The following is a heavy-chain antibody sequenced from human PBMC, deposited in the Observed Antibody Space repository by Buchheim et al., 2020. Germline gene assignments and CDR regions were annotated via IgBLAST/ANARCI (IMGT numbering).Heavy chain of an antibody. CDR3: AKDLTSPSDGNDFWSGSVYYYYGMDV. D-gene: IGHD3-3*01. Sequence: QVQLVESGGGVVQPGRSLRLSCAASGFTFSSYGMHWVRQAPGKGLEWVAVISYDGSNKYYADSVKGRFTISRDNSKNTLYLQMNSLRAEDTAVYYCAKDLTSPSDGNDFWSGSVYYYYGMDVWGQGTT. CDR1: GFTFSSYG. J-gene: IGHJ6*02. CDR2: ISYDGSNK. V-gene: IGHV3-30*18.